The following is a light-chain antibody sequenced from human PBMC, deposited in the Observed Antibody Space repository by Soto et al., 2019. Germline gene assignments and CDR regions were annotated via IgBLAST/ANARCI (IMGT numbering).Light chain of an antibody. CDR3: AAWDDRLNDLV. CDR1: SSNIGTNT. V-gene: IGLV1-44*01. J-gene: IGLJ2*01. CDR2: SND. Sequence: QSVLTQPPSASGTPGQRVPISCSGSSSNIGTNTVNWYQQLPGTAPKLLIYSNDQRPSGVPDRFSGSKSGTSASLAISGLQSEDEADYYCAAWDDRLNDLVFGGGTKLTVL.